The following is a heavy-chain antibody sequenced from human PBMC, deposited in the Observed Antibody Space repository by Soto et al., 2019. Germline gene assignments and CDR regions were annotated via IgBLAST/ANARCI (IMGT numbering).Heavy chain of an antibody. V-gene: IGHV3-23*01. Sequence: GGSLRLSCAASGFTFSTYAMTWVRQSPGKGLEWLSGISGSRGSTNYADSVKGRFSISRDSSKNTLDLQMNSLRVEDTAVYYCAKLRSSSPSNYYYYGLDVWGQGTTVTVSS. CDR2: ISGSRGST. CDR1: GFTFSTYA. J-gene: IGHJ6*02. D-gene: IGHD6-13*01. CDR3: AKLRSSSPSNYYYYGLDV.